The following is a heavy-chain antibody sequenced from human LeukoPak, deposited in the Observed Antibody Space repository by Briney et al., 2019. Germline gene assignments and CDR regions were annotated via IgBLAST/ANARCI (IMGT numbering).Heavy chain of an antibody. J-gene: IGHJ4*02. CDR1: GGSISSGGYY. CDR2: IYYSGST. CDR3: ARDHSSGQIDY. D-gene: IGHD6-19*01. Sequence: PSETLSLTCAVSGGSISSGGYYWSWIRQHPGKGLEWIGYIYYSGSTFYNPSLKSRVTISVDTSKNQFSLKLSSVTAADTAVYYCARDHSSGQIDYWGQGTLVTVSS. V-gene: IGHV4-31*11.